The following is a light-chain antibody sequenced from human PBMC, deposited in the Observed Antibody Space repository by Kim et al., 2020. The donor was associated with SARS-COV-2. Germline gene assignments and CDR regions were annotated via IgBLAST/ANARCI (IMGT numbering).Light chain of an antibody. Sequence: GQTVTLSCSGRRSNVGNNPVAWFQQVPGTAPNLLMSNDNQRPSGVPDRFSASKSGTSASLAISGLQSEDEAVYYCGSWDDSLSGRVFGGGTQLTVL. V-gene: IGLV1-44*01. CDR2: NDN. CDR3: GSWDDSLSGRV. J-gene: IGLJ3*02. CDR1: RSNVGNNP.